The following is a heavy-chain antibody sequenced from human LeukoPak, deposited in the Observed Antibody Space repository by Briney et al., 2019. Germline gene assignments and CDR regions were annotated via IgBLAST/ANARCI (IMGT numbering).Heavy chain of an antibody. V-gene: IGHV3-53*01. D-gene: IGHD3-22*01. J-gene: IGHJ4*02. CDR3: ARDRNYYDSRYFDY. CDR2: IYSGGST. Sequence: HPGGSLRLSCAASGFTVSSNYMSWVRQAPGKGLEWVSVIYSGGSTYYADSVKGRFTISRDNSKNTLYLQMNSLRAEDTAVYYCARDRNYYDSRYFDYWGQGTLVTVSS. CDR1: GFTVSSNY.